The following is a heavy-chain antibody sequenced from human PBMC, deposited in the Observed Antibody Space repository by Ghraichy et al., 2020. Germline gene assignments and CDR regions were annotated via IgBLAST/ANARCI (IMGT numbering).Heavy chain of an antibody. D-gene: IGHD6-13*01. CDR3: AKEFSRVAAPTFFDY. Sequence: GGSLRLSCAASGFTFDNYGIHWVRHAPGKGLEWVAGISWNSGSIDYADSVKGRFTISRDNAKNSLYLQMNSLRVEDTALYYCAKEFSRVAAPTFFDYWGQGTLVTVSS. CDR1: GFTFDNYG. V-gene: IGHV3-9*01. J-gene: IGHJ4*02. CDR2: ISWNSGSI.